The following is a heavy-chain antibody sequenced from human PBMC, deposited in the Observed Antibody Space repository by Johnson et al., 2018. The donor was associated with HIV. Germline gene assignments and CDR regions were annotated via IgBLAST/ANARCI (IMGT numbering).Heavy chain of an antibody. CDR1: GFTFSDYY. V-gene: IGHV3-11*04. CDR3: ARYKLDPHAGGDAFDI. J-gene: IGHJ3*02. CDR2: ISSSGSTI. D-gene: IGHD1-1*01. Sequence: QVQLVESGGDLVQPGGSLRLSCAASGFTFSDYYMSWIRQAPGKGLEWVSYISSSGSTIYYADSVKGRFTISRDNAKNSLYLQMNSLRAEDPAVDYCARYKLDPHAGGDAFDIWGQGTMVTVSS.